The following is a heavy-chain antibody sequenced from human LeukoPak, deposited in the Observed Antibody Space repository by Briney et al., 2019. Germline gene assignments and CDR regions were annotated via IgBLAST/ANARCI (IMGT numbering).Heavy chain of an antibody. Sequence: GGSLRLSCAASGFTFSSYGMHWVRQAPGKGLEWVAVISYGGSNKYYADSVKGRFTISRDNSKNTLYLQMNSLRAEDTAVYYCARDYYGSGSSPGDYWGQGTLVTVSS. J-gene: IGHJ4*02. D-gene: IGHD3-10*01. CDR1: GFTFSSYG. CDR2: ISYGGSNK. V-gene: IGHV3-30*03. CDR3: ARDYYGSGSSPGDY.